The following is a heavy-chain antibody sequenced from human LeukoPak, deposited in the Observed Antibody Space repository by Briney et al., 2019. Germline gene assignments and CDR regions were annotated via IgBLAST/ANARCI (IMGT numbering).Heavy chain of an antibody. CDR3: ARREAEESGPIDY. Sequence: GGSLRLSCAASGFTFSKSAMTWVCQAPGTGLEYVSAISGRGDYTYYADSVQGRFTISRDNSKNMLYLQMRSLRAEDTAMYYCARREAEESGPIDYWGQGTLVTVSS. J-gene: IGHJ4*02. CDR2: ISGRGDYT. V-gene: IGHV3-23*01. CDR1: GFTFSKSA. D-gene: IGHD3-3*01.